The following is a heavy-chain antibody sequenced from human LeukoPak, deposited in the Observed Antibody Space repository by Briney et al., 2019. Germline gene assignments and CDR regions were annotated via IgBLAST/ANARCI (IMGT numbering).Heavy chain of an antibody. D-gene: IGHD6-19*01. CDR3: ASVPPGYNSGWYDY. CDR1: GGSFSDYY. Sequence: PSETLSLTCAVYGGSFSDYYWSWMRQPPGKGLEWIGEINHSGSTNYNPSLKSRVTISVGTSKNQFSLKLSSVTAADTAVYYCASVPPGYNSGWYDYWGQGTLVTVSS. CDR2: INHSGST. J-gene: IGHJ4*02. V-gene: IGHV4-34*01.